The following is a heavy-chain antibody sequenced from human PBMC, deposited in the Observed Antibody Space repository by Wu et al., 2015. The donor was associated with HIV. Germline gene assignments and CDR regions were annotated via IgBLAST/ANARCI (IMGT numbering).Heavy chain of an antibody. J-gene: IGHJ4*02. CDR1: GYTFTGYY. D-gene: IGHD3-10*01. V-gene: IGHV1-2*02. CDR2: INPNSGGT. CDR3: ARDLTSLYYRXPSKGXFDY. Sequence: QGQVVQSGAEVKKPGASVKVSCKASGYTFTGYYIHWVRQAPGQGLEWMGWINPNSGGTNYAQKFQGRVTMTRDTSISTAYMELSRLTSDDTAVYYCARDLTSLYYRXPSKGXFDYWGQGTLVTVSS.